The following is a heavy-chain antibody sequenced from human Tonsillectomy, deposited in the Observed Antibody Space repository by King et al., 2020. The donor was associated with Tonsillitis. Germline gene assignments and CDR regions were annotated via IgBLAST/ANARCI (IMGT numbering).Heavy chain of an antibody. CDR2: ISYDGENT. CDR1: RFIFSDYA. CDR3: TKSRSGYVEGGDY. D-gene: IGHD5-12*01. Sequence: VQLVESGGGVVQPGTSLRLSCAASRFIFSDYAMHWVRQAPGKGLQWVAVISYDGENTYYEDSVKGRFTISRENSKNTLYLQMNSLTVEDTAVYYCTKSRSGYVEGGDYWGQGTLVTVSS. J-gene: IGHJ4*02. V-gene: IGHV3-30*18.